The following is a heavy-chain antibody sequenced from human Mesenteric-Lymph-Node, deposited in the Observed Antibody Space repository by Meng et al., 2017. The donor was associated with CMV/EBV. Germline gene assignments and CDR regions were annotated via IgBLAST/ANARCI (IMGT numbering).Heavy chain of an antibody. D-gene: IGHD4-17*01. CDR3: ARDGNYGDYDY. J-gene: IGHJ4*02. CDR1: GFTFSSYE. CDR2: INTDGSNT. V-gene: IGHV3-74*01. Sequence: GESLKISCAASGFTFSSYEMNWVRQAPGKGLVWVSRINTDGSNTDYADSVKGRFTISRDNAKNTLYLRVNSLRAEDTAVYYCARDGNYGDYDYWGQGTLVTVSS.